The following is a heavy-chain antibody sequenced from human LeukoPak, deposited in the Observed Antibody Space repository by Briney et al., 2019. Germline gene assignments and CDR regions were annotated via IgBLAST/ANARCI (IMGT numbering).Heavy chain of an antibody. J-gene: IGHJ2*01. CDR1: GVSINSYSYY. CDR2: IYYSRNT. Sequence: KPSETLSLTCTVSGVSINSYSYYRGWIRQPPGKGLEWNGSIYYSRNTYYNPSLKSRVTISVDTSKNQFSLKVSSVTAADTAVYYCARLQVGVSYGRRAHTDWYFDLWGRGALVTVSS. D-gene: IGHD4-17*01. V-gene: IGHV4-39*01. CDR3: ARLQVGVSYGRRAHTDWYFDL.